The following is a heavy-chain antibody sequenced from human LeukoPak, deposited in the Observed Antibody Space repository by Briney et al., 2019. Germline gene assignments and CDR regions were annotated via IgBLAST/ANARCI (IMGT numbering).Heavy chain of an antibody. CDR2: IKQDGSEK. CDR3: AKGAQRGFDYSNSLEY. CDR1: GFTFSSYW. J-gene: IGHJ4*02. Sequence: GGSLRLSRAASGFTFSSYWMSWVRQAPGKGLEWVANIKQDGSEKYYVDSVKGRFTISRDNAKNSLYLQMNSLRAEDTAVYYCAKGAQRGFDYSNSLEYWGQGTLVTVSS. V-gene: IGHV3-7*01. D-gene: IGHD4-11*01.